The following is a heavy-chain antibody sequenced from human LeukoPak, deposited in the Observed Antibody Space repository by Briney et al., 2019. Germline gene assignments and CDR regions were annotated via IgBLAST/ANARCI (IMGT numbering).Heavy chain of an antibody. CDR3: ARGRLRYCDY. CDR2: IYYSGST. J-gene: IGHJ4*02. D-gene: IGHD3-9*01. Sequence: SETLSLTCTVSGGSISSYYWSWIRQPPGKGLEWIGYIYYSGSTNYNPSLKSRVTISVDTSKNQFSLKPSSVTAADTAVYYCARGRLRYCDYWGQGTLVTVSS. V-gene: IGHV4-59*12. CDR1: GGSISSYY.